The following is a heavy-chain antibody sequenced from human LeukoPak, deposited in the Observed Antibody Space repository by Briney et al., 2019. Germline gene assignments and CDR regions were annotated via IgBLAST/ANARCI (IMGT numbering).Heavy chain of an antibody. CDR3: ARAGGYSYGSPRYYYYYYMDV. J-gene: IGHJ6*03. CDR1: GFTVSSNY. CDR2: IYGGGST. D-gene: IGHD5-18*01. V-gene: IGHV3-53*01. Sequence: GGSLRLSCAASGFTVSSNYMSWVRQAPGKGLEWVSVIYGGGSTYYADSVKGRFTISRDNSRNTLYLQMNSLRAEDTAVYYCARAGGYSYGSPRYYYYYYMDVWGKGTTVTVSS.